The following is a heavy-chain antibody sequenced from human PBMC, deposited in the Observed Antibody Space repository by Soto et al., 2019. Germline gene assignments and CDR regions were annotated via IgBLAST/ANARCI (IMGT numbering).Heavy chain of an antibody. V-gene: IGHV1-2*02. D-gene: IGHD5-12*01. Sequence: GASVKVSCKASGYTFTGYYMHWVRQAPGQGLEWMGWINPNSGGTNYAQKFQGGVTMTRDTSISTAYMELSRLRSDDTAVYYCATTDKVGDGYNSIFYYYYYGMDVRREGTTVTVSS. CDR2: INPNSGGT. CDR3: ATTDKVGDGYNSIFYYYYYGMDV. J-gene: IGHJ6*04. CDR1: GYTFTGYY.